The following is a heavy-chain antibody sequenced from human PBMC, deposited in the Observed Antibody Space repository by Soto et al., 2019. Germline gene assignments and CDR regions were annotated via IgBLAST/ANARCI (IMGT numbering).Heavy chain of an antibody. CDR2: ISSTSGTI. V-gene: IGHV3-48*02. D-gene: IGHD6-19*01. CDR3: ANQKIRFSVAGTLYGLGV. Sequence: VGSLRLSCEASGFVFSTYSMNWVRQAPGKGLEWISYISSTSGTIYYADSVKGRFTIFRDNAKNSLFLQMNGLRDDDTAVYYCANQKIRFSVAGTLYGLGVWGQGTTVTVSS. CDR1: GFVFSTYS. J-gene: IGHJ6*02.